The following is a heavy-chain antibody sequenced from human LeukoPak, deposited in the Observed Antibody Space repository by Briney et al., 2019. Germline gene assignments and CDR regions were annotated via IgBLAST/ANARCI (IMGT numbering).Heavy chain of an antibody. J-gene: IGHJ4*02. CDR1: GGSISSYY. Sequence: SETLSLTCTVSGGSISSYYWSRIRQPPGKGLEWIGYIYHSGSTNYSPSLKSRVTISVDMSKNQFSLKLSSVTAADTAVYYCAVGSKGYFDYWGQGTLVTVSS. D-gene: IGHD1-26*01. CDR2: IYHSGST. CDR3: AVGSKGYFDY. V-gene: IGHV4-59*08.